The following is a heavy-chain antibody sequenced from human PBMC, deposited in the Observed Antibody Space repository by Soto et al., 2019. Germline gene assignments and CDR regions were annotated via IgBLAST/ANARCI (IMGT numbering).Heavy chain of an antibody. CDR3: ARPAGGIFDY. J-gene: IGHJ4*02. D-gene: IGHD3-16*01. CDR1: GYTFTSYA. CDR2: INAGNGNT. Sequence: QVQLVQSGAEEKKPGASVKVSCKASGYTFTSYAMHWVRQAPGQRLEWMGWINAGNGNTKYSQKFQGRVTITRYTSASPDYMELSSLRSEDTAVYYCARPAGGIFDYWGQGTLVTVSS. V-gene: IGHV1-3*05.